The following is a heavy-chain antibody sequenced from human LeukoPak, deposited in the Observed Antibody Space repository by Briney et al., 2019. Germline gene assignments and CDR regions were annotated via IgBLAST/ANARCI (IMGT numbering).Heavy chain of an antibody. Sequence: EASVKVSCKASGYTFTSYGISWVRQAPGQGLEWMGWISAYNGNTNYAQKLQGRVTMTTDTSTSTAYMELRSLRSDGTAVYYGARIAPAEIYGQTGGAFDIWGQGTLVTVSS. CDR3: ARIAPAEIYGQTGGAFDI. J-gene: IGHJ3*02. CDR2: ISAYNGNT. D-gene: IGHD4-17*01. V-gene: IGHV1-18*01. CDR1: GYTFTSYG.